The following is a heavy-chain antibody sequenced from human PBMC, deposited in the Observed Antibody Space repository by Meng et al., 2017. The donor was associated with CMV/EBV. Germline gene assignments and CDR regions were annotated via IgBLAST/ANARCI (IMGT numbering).Heavy chain of an antibody. CDR1: GFTFDDYA. Sequence: SLKISCAASGFTFDDYAMHWVRQAPGKGLEWVSGISWNSGSIGYADSVKGRFTISRDNAKNSLYLQMNSLKTEDTAVYYCTEGGGYYGSGSYYYGMDVWGQGTTVTVSS. V-gene: IGHV3-9*01. J-gene: IGHJ6*02. CDR2: ISWNSGSI. CDR3: TEGGGYYGSGSYYYGMDV. D-gene: IGHD3-10*01.